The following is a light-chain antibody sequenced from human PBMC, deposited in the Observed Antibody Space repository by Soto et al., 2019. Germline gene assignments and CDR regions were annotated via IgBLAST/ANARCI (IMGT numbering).Light chain of an antibody. CDR2: GAS. CDR3: QQYNNWPWR. V-gene: IGKV3-15*01. Sequence: EIVSRQSPATLSVSKGQRATLSCRASQSVSSNLGWYQQKPGQAPRLLIHGASTRATGIPARFSGSGSGTEFTLTISSLQSEDFAVYYCQQYNNWPWRFGQGTNVDIK. J-gene: IGKJ1*01. CDR1: QSVSSN.